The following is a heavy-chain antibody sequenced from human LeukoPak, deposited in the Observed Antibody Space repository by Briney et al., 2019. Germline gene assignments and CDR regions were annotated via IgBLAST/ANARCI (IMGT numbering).Heavy chain of an antibody. CDR2: IFHTGHS. Sequence: SETLSLTCTVSGGSISTFYWSWLRQPPGKGLEWIGYIFHTGHSNHNPSLKGRVTISVDTSKNQFPLNLNSVTAADTAMYYCASGFAPPFWSGYLSWFDPWGQGTLVTVSS. D-gene: IGHD3-3*01. CDR3: ASGFAPPFWSGYLSWFDP. CDR1: GGSISTFY. J-gene: IGHJ5*02. V-gene: IGHV4-59*08.